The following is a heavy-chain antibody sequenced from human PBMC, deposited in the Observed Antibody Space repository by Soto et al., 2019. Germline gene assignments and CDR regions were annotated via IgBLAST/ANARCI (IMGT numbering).Heavy chain of an antibody. CDR1: GGSISSSSYY. V-gene: IGHV4-39*02. D-gene: IGHD6-13*01. CDR3: AGELISSGWFDAFDI. J-gene: IGHJ3*02. Sequence: SETLSLTCTVSGGSISSSSYYWGWIRQPPGKGLEWIGSIYYSGSTYYNPSLKSRVTISVDTSKNQFSLKLSSVTAADTAVYYCAGELISSGWFDAFDIWGQGTMVTVSS. CDR2: IYYSGST.